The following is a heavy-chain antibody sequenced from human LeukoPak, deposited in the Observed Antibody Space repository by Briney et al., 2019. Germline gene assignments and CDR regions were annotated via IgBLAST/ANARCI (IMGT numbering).Heavy chain of an antibody. D-gene: IGHD2-8*01. J-gene: IGHJ4*01. CDR3: STDPRLLIY. V-gene: IGHV3-48*03. CDR1: GFTFSNYA. Sequence: GGSLRLSCVASGFTFSNYAMHWVRQTPGKGLEWLAYISGSGSDIYYADSVKGRFTISRDNAKNSLYLQMNSLRPEDTALYYCSTDPRLLIYWGHGTLVTVSS. CDR2: ISGSGSDI.